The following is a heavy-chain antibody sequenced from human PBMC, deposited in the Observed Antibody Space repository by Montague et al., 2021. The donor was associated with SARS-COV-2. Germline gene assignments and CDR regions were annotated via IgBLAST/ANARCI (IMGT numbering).Heavy chain of an antibody. D-gene: IGHD5-18*01. CDR3: AVYTAVV. CDR2: MSAGGNTR. J-gene: IGHJ3*01. CDR1: GFSFSTYN. V-gene: IGHV3-48*03. Sequence: SLRLSCAGTGFSFSTYNTNWVRQAPGKGLEWISHMSAGGNTRYYADSVKGQFTVSRDNAKNSLYLQMDSLRAEDTAVYYCAVYTAVVLGQGTMVTVSS.